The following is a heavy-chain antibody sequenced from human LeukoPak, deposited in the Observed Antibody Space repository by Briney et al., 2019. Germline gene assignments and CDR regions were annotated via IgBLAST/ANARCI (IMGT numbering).Heavy chain of an antibody. Sequence: ASVKVSCKAFGYTLIDYYIQWLRQAPGQGLEWVGWIRPNNGGTHSAQKFQGRVSMTKDASINVAYMELNSLTSDDTAVYVCVRLLEGDYHYDYWGQGTLVIVSS. CDR3: VRLLEGDYHYDY. CDR1: GYTLIDYY. D-gene: IGHD4-17*01. J-gene: IGHJ4*02. CDR2: IRPNNGGT. V-gene: IGHV1-2*02.